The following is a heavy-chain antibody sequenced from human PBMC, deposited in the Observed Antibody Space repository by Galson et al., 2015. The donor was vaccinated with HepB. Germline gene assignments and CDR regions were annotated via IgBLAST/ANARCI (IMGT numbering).Heavy chain of an antibody. D-gene: IGHD5-24*01. CDR3: ARGGMATRGGPTFDY. Sequence: SVKVSCKASGHTFKNFGINWVRQAPGRGLEWMGWINPYNGNTNYAQKFQGRVTMTADTSTRTAYMELRSLRFDDTALYYCARGGMATRGGPTFDYWGQGTLVTVSS. V-gene: IGHV1-18*01. CDR1: GHTFKNFG. J-gene: IGHJ4*02. CDR2: INPYNGNT.